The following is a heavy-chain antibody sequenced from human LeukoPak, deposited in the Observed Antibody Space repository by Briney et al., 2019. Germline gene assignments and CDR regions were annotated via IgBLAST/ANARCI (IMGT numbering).Heavy chain of an antibody. CDR2: INPSGGST. CDR3: AREGADTAMVKTHFDY. Sequence: ASVKVSCKASGYTFTSYYMHWVRQAPGQGLEWMGIINPSGGSTSYAQKFQGRVTMTRDTSTSTVYMELSSLRSDDTAVYYCAREGADTAMVKTHFDYWGQGTLVTVSS. V-gene: IGHV1-46*01. D-gene: IGHD5-18*01. CDR1: GYTFTSYY. J-gene: IGHJ4*02.